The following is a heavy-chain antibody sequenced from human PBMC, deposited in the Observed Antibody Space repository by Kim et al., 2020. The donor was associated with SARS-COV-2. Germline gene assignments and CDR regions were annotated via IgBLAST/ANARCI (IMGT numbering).Heavy chain of an antibody. J-gene: IGHJ4*02. Sequence: YTSRSTNYNPYRKSRVTMSVDTSKNQISLKLTSVTAADTAVYYCASPLGYWGQGTLVTVSS. V-gene: IGHV4-4*07. CDR3: ASPLGY. CDR2: YTSRST.